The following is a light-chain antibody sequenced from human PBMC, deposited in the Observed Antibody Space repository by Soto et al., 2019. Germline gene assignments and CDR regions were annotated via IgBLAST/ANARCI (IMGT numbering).Light chain of an antibody. CDR3: QQYNNYSGT. J-gene: IGKJ2*01. CDR1: QSITSW. V-gene: IGKV1-5*03. Sequence: DIQMTQSPSTLSASVGDRVTITCRASQSITSWLAWYQQKPGTAPKLLIYKASSLESGVPSRFSGSGSGTEFTLTISSLQPDDFATYYCQQYNNYSGTFGQGTKLEIK. CDR2: KAS.